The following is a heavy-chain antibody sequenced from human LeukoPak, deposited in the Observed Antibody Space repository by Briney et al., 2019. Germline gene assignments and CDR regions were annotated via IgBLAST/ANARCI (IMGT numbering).Heavy chain of an antibody. CDR3: TSRRAPYYFYIDV. CDR2: IYPTDSET. V-gene: IGHV5-51*01. D-gene: IGHD3-10*01. J-gene: IGHJ6*04. CDR1: GHNFTTYW. Sequence: GESLKISCQGSGHNFTTYWIGWVRQKPGEGLERMGLIYPTDSETKYNPSFQGQVTFSADKSTRTAYLQWDTLKASDTATYYCTSRRAPYYFYIDVWGKGTTVTVSS.